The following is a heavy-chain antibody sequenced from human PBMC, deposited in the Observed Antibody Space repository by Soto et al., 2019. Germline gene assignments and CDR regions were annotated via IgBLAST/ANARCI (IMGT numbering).Heavy chain of an antibody. CDR3: AREFRDSPEAVDS. V-gene: IGHV4-61*01. Sequence: SETLSLTCTVSGGSVNSDSYYWSWIRQPPGRGLEWIGYIYYTGSTNYNPSLKSRVSISVDTSRNQFSLKLSSVTAADTAVYYCAREFRDSPEAVDSCGRGCLVTIAS. CDR1: GGSVNSDSYY. J-gene: IGHJ4*03. CDR2: IYYTGST.